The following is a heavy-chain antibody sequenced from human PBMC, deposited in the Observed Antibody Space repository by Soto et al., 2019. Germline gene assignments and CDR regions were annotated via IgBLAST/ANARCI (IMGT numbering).Heavy chain of an antibody. J-gene: IGHJ3*02. CDR2: IKHSGSS. D-gene: IGHD6-19*01. CDR1: AGSFSHYY. Sequence: QVQQQPWGAGLLKPSETLSLTYAVYAGSFSHYYWNWIRQSPGKGLEWIGKIKHSGSSNYNPSLRSRVSISVDMSKNQFSLRLTSVTAADTAVYYCARGGSSDWQVALDIWGQGTMVTVSS. V-gene: IGHV4-34*01. CDR3: ARGGSSDWQVALDI.